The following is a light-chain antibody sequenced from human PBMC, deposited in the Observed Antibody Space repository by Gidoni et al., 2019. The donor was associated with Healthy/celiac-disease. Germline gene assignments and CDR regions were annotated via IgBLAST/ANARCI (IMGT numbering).Light chain of an antibody. CDR1: SSNVGGYNS. CDR2: DVS. J-gene: IGLJ1*01. CDR3: SSYTTSSTQV. V-gene: IGLV2-14*03. Sequence: QSALTQPASVSGSPAQSITISCTGASSNVGGYNSVSWYQQHPGNAPKLIIYDVSNRSSGVSNRFSGSTSGNTASLTISGLQAEDEGYYYCSSYTTSSTQVFGTGTKVTVL.